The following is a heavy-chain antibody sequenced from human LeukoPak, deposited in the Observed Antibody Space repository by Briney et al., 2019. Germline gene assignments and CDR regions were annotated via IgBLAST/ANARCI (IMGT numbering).Heavy chain of an antibody. V-gene: IGHV4-59*01. CDR2: IYYSGST. Sequence: ASETLSLTCTVSGGSISSYYWSWIRQPPGKGLEWIGYIYYSGSTNYNPSLKSRVTISVDTSKNQFSLKLSSVTAADTAVYYCAREGPPRNWFDPWGQGTLVTVSS. J-gene: IGHJ5*02. CDR3: AREGPPRNWFDP. CDR1: GGSISSYY.